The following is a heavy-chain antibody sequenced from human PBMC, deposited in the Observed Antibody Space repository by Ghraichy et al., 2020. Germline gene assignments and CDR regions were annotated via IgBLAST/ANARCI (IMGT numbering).Heavy chain of an antibody. Sequence: GGSLRLSCAASGFTFSSYGMHWVRQAPGKGLEWVAFIRYDGSNKYYADSVKGRFTISRDNSKNTLYLQMNSLRAEDTAVYYCAKDHVPSDSSGYYYVSFDYWGQGTLVTVSS. CDR1: GFTFSSYG. V-gene: IGHV3-30*02. CDR3: AKDHVPSDSSGYYYVSFDY. D-gene: IGHD3-22*01. CDR2: IRYDGSNK. J-gene: IGHJ4*02.